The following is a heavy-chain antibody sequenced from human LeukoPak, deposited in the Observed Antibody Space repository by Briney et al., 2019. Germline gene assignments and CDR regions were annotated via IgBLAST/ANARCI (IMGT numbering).Heavy chain of an antibody. J-gene: IGHJ4*02. D-gene: IGHD3-3*01. V-gene: IGHV1-46*01. CDR1: GYTFTSYY. CDR2: TNPSGGST. CDR3: TRGMHYDFWSGYYFDY. Sequence: GASVKVSCKASGYTFTSYYIHWVRQAPGQGLEWMGITNPSGGSTSYAQKFQGRVTMTRDTSTSTVYMELSSLRSEDTAVYYCTRGMHYDFWSGYYFDYWGQGTLVTVSS.